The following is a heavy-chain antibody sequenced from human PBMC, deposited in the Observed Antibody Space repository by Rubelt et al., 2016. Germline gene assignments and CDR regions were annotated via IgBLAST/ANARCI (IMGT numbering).Heavy chain of an antibody. CDR2: ISYGGSNK. J-gene: IGHJ4*02. CDR1: GFTFSSYA. CDR3: AKASSLYDFWSGYSAHLDY. V-gene: IGHV3-30*04. Sequence: GRSLRLSCAASGFTFSSYAMHWVRQAPGKGLEWVTVISYGGSNKYYADSVKGRFTISRDNSKNTLFLQMNSLKVEDTAVYYCAKASSLYDFWSGYSAHLDYWGQGTLVTVSS. D-gene: IGHD3-3*01.